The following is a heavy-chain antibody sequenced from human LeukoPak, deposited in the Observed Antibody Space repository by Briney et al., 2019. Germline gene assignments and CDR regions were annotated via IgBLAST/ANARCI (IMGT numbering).Heavy chain of an antibody. CDR1: GFIFSSYG. CDR3: AKDDSRWYSLLYSYNGMDV. V-gene: IGHV3-30*18. Sequence: GGSLRLSCAASGFIFSSYGMHWVRQAPGKGLEWVAIISYDGTNKYYADSVKGRFTISRDNSKNTLFLQMNSLRAEDTAVYYCAKDDSRWYSLLYSYNGMDVWGQGTTVTVSS. J-gene: IGHJ6*02. D-gene: IGHD6-13*01. CDR2: ISYDGTNK.